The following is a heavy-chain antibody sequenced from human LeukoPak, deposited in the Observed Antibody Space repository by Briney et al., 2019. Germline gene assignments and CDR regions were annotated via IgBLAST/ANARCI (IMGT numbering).Heavy chain of an antibody. D-gene: IGHD6-19*01. Sequence: GGSLRLSCVASGFTFSSYTMNWVRQAPGKGLEWVSYISGSSSTIYYVDSVKGRFTISRDNAKNSLYLQMNSLRDEDTAVYYCARDHSSGWYSDYFDYWGQGTLVTVSS. CDR1: GFTFSSYT. CDR3: ARDHSSGWYSDYFDY. J-gene: IGHJ4*02. CDR2: ISGSSSTI. V-gene: IGHV3-48*02.